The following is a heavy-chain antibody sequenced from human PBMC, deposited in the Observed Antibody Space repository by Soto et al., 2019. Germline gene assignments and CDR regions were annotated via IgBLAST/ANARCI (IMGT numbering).Heavy chain of an antibody. CDR2: ISYDGSNK. J-gene: IGHJ4*02. CDR3: ASGMMHFDY. Sequence: GGSLRLSCAASGFTFSSYGMHWVRQAPGKGLEWVAVISYDGSNKYYADSVKGRFTISRDNSKNTLYLQMNSLRAEDTAVYYCASGMMHFDYWGQGTLVTVSS. V-gene: IGHV3-30*03. D-gene: IGHD3-16*01. CDR1: GFTFSSYG.